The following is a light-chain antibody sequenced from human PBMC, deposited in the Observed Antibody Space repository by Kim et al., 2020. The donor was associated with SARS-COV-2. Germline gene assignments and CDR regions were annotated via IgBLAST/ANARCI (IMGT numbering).Light chain of an antibody. CDR2: EDT. CDR1: KLGDKY. J-gene: IGLJ2*01. Sequence: SYELTQPPSVSVSPGQTASITCSGDKLGDKYVSWYQQKPGQSPVVVIYEDTQRPSGIPEVFSGSNSGNTATLTISGTQSTHEADYYCQAWDFNTAIFGGGTQLTVL. V-gene: IGLV3-1*01. CDR3: QAWDFNTAI.